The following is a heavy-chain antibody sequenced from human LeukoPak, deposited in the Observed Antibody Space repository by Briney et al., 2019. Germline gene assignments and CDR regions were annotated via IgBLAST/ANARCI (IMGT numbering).Heavy chain of an antibody. Sequence: KPSETLSLTCTVSGGSISNHYWSWIRQPPGKGLEWIGYIYYSGSTNYNPSLKSRVTISVDSSKNQFSLKLSSVTAADTAVYYCARGDAFFDYWGQGTLVTVSS. CDR3: ARGDAFFDY. CDR2: IYYSGST. J-gene: IGHJ4*02. V-gene: IGHV4-59*11. CDR1: GGSISNHY.